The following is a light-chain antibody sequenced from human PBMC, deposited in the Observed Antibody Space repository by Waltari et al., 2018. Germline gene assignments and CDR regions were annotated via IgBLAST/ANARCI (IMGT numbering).Light chain of an antibody. Sequence: QSALTQPRSVSGSPGQSVTISCSGTSSDVGNYNFVSWYQQHPGNAPKLLIYDVVKRPAGVPDRSSGSKSGNTASLTISGLQTEDEGDYYCCSYAGSYTFVFGGGTQLTVL. CDR2: DVV. V-gene: IGLV2-11*01. CDR1: SSDVGNYNF. CDR3: CSYAGSYTFV. J-gene: IGLJ7*01.